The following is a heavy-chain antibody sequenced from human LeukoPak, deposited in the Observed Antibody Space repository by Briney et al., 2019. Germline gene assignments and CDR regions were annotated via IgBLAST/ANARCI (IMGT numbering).Heavy chain of an antibody. CDR3: ARPRSGSYFDWFDP. CDR1: GGSISSSSYY. J-gene: IGHJ5*02. CDR2: IYYSGST. V-gene: IGHV4-39*01. D-gene: IGHD1-26*01. Sequence: KSSETLSPTCTVSGGSISSSSYYWGWIRQPPGKGLEWIGSIYYSGSTYYNPSLKSRVTISVDTSKNQFSLKLSSVTAADTAVYYCARPRSGSYFDWFDPWGQGTLVTVSS.